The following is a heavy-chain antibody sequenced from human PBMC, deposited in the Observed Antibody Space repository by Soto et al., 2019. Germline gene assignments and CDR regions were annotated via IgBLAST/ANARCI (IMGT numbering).Heavy chain of an antibody. Sequence: SVKVSCKASGGTCSSYAISWVRQAPGQGLEWMGGIIPIFGTANYAQKFQGRVTITADESTSTAYMELSSLRSEDTAVYYCARAPAFWSGYQFYYFDYWGPGTLVTVSS. V-gene: IGHV1-69*13. CDR3: ARAPAFWSGYQFYYFDY. CDR2: IIPIFGTA. CDR1: GGTCSSYA. D-gene: IGHD3-3*01. J-gene: IGHJ4*02.